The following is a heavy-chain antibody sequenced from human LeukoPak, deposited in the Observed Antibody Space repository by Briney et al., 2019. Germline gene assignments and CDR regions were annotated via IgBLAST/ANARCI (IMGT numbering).Heavy chain of an antibody. CDR3: ASKGATYSSSWYYFDY. V-gene: IGHV4-39*01. Sequence: PSEALSLTCTVSGGSINSSSYYWGWIRQPPGKGLEWIGSIYYSGSTYYNPSLKSRVTISVDTSKNQFSLKLSSVTAADTAVYYCASKGATYSSSWYYFDYWGQGTLVTVSS. J-gene: IGHJ4*02. CDR2: IYYSGST. CDR1: GGSINSSSYY. D-gene: IGHD6-13*01.